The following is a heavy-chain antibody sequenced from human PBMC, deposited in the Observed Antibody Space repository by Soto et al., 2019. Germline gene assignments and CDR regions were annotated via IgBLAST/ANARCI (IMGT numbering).Heavy chain of an antibody. J-gene: IGHJ6*03. CDR2: ISWNSGSI. CDR3: AKDSGNYYSYMDV. CDR1: GFTFDDYA. V-gene: IGHV3-9*01. Sequence: EVQLVESGGGLVQPGRSLRLSCAASGFTFDDYAMHWVRQAPGKGLEWVSGISWNSGSIGYADSVKGRFTISRDNAKNSLYLQMNSLRAEDTALYYCAKDSGNYYSYMDVWGKGTTVTVSS.